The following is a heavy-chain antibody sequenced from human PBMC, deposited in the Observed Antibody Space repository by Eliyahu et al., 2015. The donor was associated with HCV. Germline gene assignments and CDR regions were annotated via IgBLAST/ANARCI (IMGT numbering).Heavy chain of an antibody. V-gene: IGHV3-53*01. Sequence: EVQLVESGGGLIQPGGSLRLSCAASXFTVSSXYXGWVRQAPGKGLEWVSIIYSGGSTYYADSVKGRFTISRDNSKNTVYLQMNSLRAEDTAVYYCARDLVYGSGSYGYYYGMDVWGQGTTVTVSS. D-gene: IGHD3-10*01. CDR2: IYSGGST. CDR3: ARDLVYGSGSYGYYYGMDV. J-gene: IGHJ6*02. CDR1: XFTVSSXY.